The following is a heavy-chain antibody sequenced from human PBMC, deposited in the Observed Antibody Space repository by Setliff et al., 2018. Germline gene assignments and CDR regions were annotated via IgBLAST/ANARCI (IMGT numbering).Heavy chain of an antibody. Sequence: GGSLRLSCTASGFTFSNYWMHWVRQAPGKGLEWVANIKQDGSEKYYVDSVKGRFTISRDNAKNSLYLQMNSLRAEDTAVYYCARPSLWFGEFSNWFDPWGQGTLVTVSS. CDR2: IKQDGSEK. D-gene: IGHD3-10*01. J-gene: IGHJ5*02. CDR1: GFTFSNYW. V-gene: IGHV3-7*01. CDR3: ARPSLWFGEFSNWFDP.